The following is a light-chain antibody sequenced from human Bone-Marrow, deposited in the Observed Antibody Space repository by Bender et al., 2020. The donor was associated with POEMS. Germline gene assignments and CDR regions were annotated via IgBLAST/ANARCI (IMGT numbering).Light chain of an antibody. Sequence: SYVLTQPPSVSVAPGQTARITCGGNNIEIKSVHWYQQKAGQAPVVVVYDDSDRPSGIPERFSGSNSGNTATLTISRVEAGDEADYYCQAWASNTVVFGGGTKLTVL. J-gene: IGLJ2*01. CDR1: NIEIKS. CDR2: DDS. CDR3: QAWASNTVV. V-gene: IGLV3-21*02.